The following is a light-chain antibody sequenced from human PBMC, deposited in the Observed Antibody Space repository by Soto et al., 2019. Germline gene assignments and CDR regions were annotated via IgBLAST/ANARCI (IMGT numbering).Light chain of an antibody. CDR1: SGSIASNY. CDR3: QSYDSSNHNVV. CDR2: EDN. Sequence: NFMLTQPHSVSESPGKTVTISCTGSSGSIASNYVQWYQQRPGSPPTTVIYEDNQRPSGVPDRFSGSIDSSSNSASLTISGLKTEDEADYSRQSYDSSNHNVVFGGGTKVTVL. V-gene: IGLV6-57*02. J-gene: IGLJ2*01.